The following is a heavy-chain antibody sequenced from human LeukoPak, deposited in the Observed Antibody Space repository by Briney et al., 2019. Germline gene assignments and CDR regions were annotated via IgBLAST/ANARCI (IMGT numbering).Heavy chain of an antibody. J-gene: IGHJ4*02. CDR2: ISWNSGSI. V-gene: IGHV3-9*01. D-gene: IGHD5-18*01. CDR3: AKDGYSYGKYYFDY. CDR1: GFTFDDYA. Sequence: PGGSLRLSCAASGFTFDDYAMHWVRQAPGKGLEWVSGISWNSGSIGYADSVKGRLTISRDNAKNSLYLQMNSLGAEDTALYYCAKDGYSYGKYYFDYWGQGTLVTVSS.